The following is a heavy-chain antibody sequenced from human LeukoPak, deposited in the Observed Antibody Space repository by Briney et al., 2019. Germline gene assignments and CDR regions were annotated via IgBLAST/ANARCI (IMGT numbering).Heavy chain of an antibody. CDR3: ARDFYDFWSGYHDY. CDR2: INHRGST. D-gene: IGHD3-3*01. CDR1: GGSFSGYY. V-gene: IGHV4-34*01. Sequence: PSETLSLTCAVYGGSFSGYYWSWIRQPPGKGLEWIGEINHRGSTNYNPSLKSRVTISVDTSKNQFSLKLSSVTAADTAVYYCARDFYDFWSGYHDYWGQGTLVTVSS. J-gene: IGHJ4*02.